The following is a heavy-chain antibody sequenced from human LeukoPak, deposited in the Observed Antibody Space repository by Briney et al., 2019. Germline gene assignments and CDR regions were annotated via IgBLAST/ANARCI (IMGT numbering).Heavy chain of an antibody. Sequence: PGGSLRLSCSASGFTFSSYAMHWVRQAPGKGLEYVSAISSNGGSTYYADSVKGRFTISRDNSKNTLYLQMSSLRAEDTAVYYCVKGSIAAAGTGGYWGQGTLVTVSS. CDR2: ISSNGGST. D-gene: IGHD6-13*01. J-gene: IGHJ4*02. CDR3: VKGSIAAAGTGGY. CDR1: GFTFSSYA. V-gene: IGHV3-64D*06.